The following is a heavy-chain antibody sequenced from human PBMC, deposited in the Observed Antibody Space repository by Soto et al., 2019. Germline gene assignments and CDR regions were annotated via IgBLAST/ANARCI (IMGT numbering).Heavy chain of an antibody. V-gene: IGHV4-39*01. J-gene: IGHJ4*02. D-gene: IGHD3-9*01. Sequence: QLQLPESGPGLVKPSETLSLPCPVSGGSISSSRYYWGWIRQPPGQGLEWTGRLYYSGSTYYTPSTKGRVTTTVDTSKNQSSLKLSSLPAADPAVYYCATASGGTYYDMLSGPRRGCDYGGQGTLVIVSS. CDR1: GGSISSSRYY. CDR2: LYYSGST. CDR3: ATASGGTYYDMLSGPRRGCDY.